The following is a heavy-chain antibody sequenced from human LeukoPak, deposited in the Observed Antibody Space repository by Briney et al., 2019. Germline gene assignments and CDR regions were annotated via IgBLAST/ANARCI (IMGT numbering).Heavy chain of an antibody. CDR1: GGSINTYY. V-gene: IGHV4-4*07. CDR2: IYTSGTT. CDR3: ARSPSALYTSGWYYFDY. Sequence: PSETLSLTCTVSGGSINTYYWSWIRQPAGKGLEWIGRIYTSGTTNHNPSLKSRVTISVDTSKKQFSLKLNSVTATDTAVYYCARSPSALYTSGWYYFDYWGQGTLVTVSS. J-gene: IGHJ4*02. D-gene: IGHD6-19*01.